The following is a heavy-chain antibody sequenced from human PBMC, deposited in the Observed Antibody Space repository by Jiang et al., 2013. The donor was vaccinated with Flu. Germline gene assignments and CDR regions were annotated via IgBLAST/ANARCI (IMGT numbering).Heavy chain of an antibody. Sequence: LIQPGGSLRLSCAASGFTFGSYAMSWVRQAPGKGLQWVSGISGGGDGTYYAESVKGRFTISRDNSKNTLFLLMNSLRAEDTAVYYCAKLTDYFDSSGNFHYWGQGTLVTVSS. CDR3: AKLTDYFDSSGNFHY. J-gene: IGHJ4*02. CDR1: GFTFGSYA. D-gene: IGHD3-22*01. V-gene: IGHV3-23*01. CDR2: ISGGGDGT.